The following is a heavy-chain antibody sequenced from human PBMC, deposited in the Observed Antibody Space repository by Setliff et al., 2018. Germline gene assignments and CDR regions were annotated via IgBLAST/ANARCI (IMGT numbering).Heavy chain of an antibody. J-gene: IGHJ5*02. Sequence: KSSETLSLTCTVSGGSISSSSYYWSWIRQPAGKGLEWIGHIYTSGSTNYNPSLKSRVTISVDTSKNQFSLKLSSVTAADTAVYYCALNPSWFGELFAWFDPWGQGTLVTVSS. CDR2: IYTSGST. CDR1: GGSISSSSYY. D-gene: IGHD3-10*01. V-gene: IGHV4-61*09. CDR3: ALNPSWFGELFAWFDP.